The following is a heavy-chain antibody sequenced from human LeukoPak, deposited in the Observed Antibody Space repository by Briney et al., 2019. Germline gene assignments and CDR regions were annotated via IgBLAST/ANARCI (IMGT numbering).Heavy chain of an antibody. D-gene: IGHD3-3*01. J-gene: IGHJ6*03. Sequence: GGSLRLSCAASGFTFSSYSMNWVRQAPGKGLEWVSYISSSSSTIYYADSVKGRFTISRDNAKSSLYLQMNSLRAEDTAVYYCARVSSGVVYYMDVWGKGTTVTVSS. CDR2: ISSSSSTI. CDR3: ARVSSGVVYYMDV. V-gene: IGHV3-48*01. CDR1: GFTFSSYS.